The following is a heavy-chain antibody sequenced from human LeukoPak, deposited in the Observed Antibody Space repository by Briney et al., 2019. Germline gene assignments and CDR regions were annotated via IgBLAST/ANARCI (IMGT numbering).Heavy chain of an antibody. CDR3: ARNSSTLRYCSGGDCYSNWFDP. J-gene: IGHJ5*02. D-gene: IGHD2-15*01. CDR1: GGSISSGGYY. V-gene: IGHV4-31*03. CDR2: IYHSGTT. Sequence: SETLPLTCTVSGGSISSGGYYWNWIRQHPEKGLEWIGYIYHSGTTYYNPSLKSRVSISVDTSKNQFSLKLSSVTAADTAVYYCARNSSTLRYCSGGDCYSNWFDPWGQGTLVTVSS.